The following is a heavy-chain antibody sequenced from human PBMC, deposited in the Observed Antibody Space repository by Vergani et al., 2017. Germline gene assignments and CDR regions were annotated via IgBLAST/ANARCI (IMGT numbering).Heavy chain of an antibody. CDR3: ARDGNSGSYFRRGYYYYYYYMDV. V-gene: IGHV3-30*04. Sequence: VQLVESGGGVVQPGRSLRLSCAASGFTFSSYAMHWVRQAPGKGLEWVAVISYDGSNKYYADSVKGRFTISRDNSKNTLYLQMNSLRAEDTAVYYCARDGNSGSYFRRGYYYYYYYMDVWGKGTTVTVAS. J-gene: IGHJ6*03. CDR2: ISYDGSNK. CDR1: GFTFSSYA. D-gene: IGHD1-26*01.